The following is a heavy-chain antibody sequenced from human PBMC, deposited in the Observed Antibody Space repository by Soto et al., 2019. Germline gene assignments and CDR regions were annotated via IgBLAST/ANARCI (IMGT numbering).Heavy chain of an antibody. CDR3: ARGETTVTTPFDS. V-gene: IGHV1-2*04. J-gene: IGHJ4*02. D-gene: IGHD4-4*01. CDR2: INPNSGGT. Sequence: QVQLVQSGAEVKKPGASVKVSCKASGYTFTGYYMHWVRQAPGQGLEWRGWINPNSGGTNYAQKLQVWVTMTRDTSISTAYMELSRLRSDDTAVYYCARGETTVTTPFDSWGQGTLVTVSS. CDR1: GYTFTGYY.